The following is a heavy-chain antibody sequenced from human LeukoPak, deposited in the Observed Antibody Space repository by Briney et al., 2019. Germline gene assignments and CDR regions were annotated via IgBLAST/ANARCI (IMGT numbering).Heavy chain of an antibody. D-gene: IGHD5-18*01. J-gene: IGHJ4*02. CDR1: GGSFSGYY. V-gene: IGHV4-34*01. CDR3: ACYGFPIPFDY. CDR2: INHSGST. Sequence: PSETLSLTCAVYGGSFSGYYWSWIRQPPGKGLEWIGEINHSGSTNYNPSLKSRVTISVDTSKNQFSLKLRTVTAADTAVYYCACYGFPIPFDYWGQGTLVTVSS.